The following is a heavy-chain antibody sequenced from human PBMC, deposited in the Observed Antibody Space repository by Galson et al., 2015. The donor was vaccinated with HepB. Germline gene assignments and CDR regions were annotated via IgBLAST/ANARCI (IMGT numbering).Heavy chain of an antibody. CDR3: ARVAVHYYDSSGIAYFQR. Sequence: SVKVSCKASGDTFTRYAINWVRQAPRQGLEWMGWINTNTGNPTYAQGFTGRFVFSLDTSVTTAYLQINSLKTEDTAVYYCARVAVHYYDSSGIAYFQRWGQGTLVTVSS. V-gene: IGHV7-4-1*02. D-gene: IGHD3-22*01. CDR2: INTNTGNP. CDR1: GDTFTRYA. J-gene: IGHJ1*01.